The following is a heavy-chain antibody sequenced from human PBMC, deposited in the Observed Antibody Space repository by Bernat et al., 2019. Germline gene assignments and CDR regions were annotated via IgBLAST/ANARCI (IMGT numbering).Heavy chain of an antibody. V-gene: IGHV3-74*02. D-gene: IGHD2-2*01. Sequence: EVQLVESGGGLVKPGGSLRLSCAGSGFTFSSYWMHWVRQAPGKGLVWISRINGDGSSTNYADSVRGRFTISRDNAKNTLYLQMNSLRNEDTGVYYCASLFIGFTTRYDDWGQGTLVTVSS. CDR1: GFTFSSYW. J-gene: IGHJ4*02. CDR3: ASLFIGFTTRYDD. CDR2: INGDGSST.